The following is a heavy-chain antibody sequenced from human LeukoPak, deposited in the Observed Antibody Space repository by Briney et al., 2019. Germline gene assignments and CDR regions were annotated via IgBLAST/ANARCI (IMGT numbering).Heavy chain of an antibody. D-gene: IGHD6-6*01. CDR3: AREKIAARKSYYYYGMDV. V-gene: IGHV3-33*01. J-gene: IGHJ6*02. Sequence: GRSLRLSCAASGFTFSSYGMHWVRQAPGKGLEWVAVIWYDGSNKYYADSVKGRFTISRDNSKNTLYLQMNSLRAEDTAVYYCAREKIAARKSYYYYGMDVWGQGTTVTVS. CDR1: GFTFSSYG. CDR2: IWYDGSNK.